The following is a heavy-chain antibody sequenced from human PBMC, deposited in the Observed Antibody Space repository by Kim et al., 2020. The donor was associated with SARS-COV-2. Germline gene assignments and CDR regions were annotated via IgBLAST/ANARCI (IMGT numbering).Heavy chain of an antibody. D-gene: IGHD2-2*01. CDR2: IFRTT. V-gene: IGHV1-69*13. CDR1: GGTFSSYV. J-gene: IGHJ4*02. Sequence: SVKVSCKASGGTFSSYVFSWVRQAPGQGLEWMGGIFRTTNYAPKFQGRVTITADESTSTVYMELRSLRSEDTAVYYCARDLSCAGPSCFQANFWGQGTL. CDR3: ARDLSCAGPSCFQANF.